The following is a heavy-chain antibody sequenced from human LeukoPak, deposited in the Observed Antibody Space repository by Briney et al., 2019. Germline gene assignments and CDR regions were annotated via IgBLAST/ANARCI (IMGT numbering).Heavy chain of an antibody. CDR1: GFTFSSSA. D-gene: IGHD5-18*01. CDR3: AKRQLSTGMDV. J-gene: IGHJ6*02. V-gene: IGHV3-23*01. CDR2: ISGSGGST. Sequence: GGSLRLSCAASGFTFSSSAMSWVRQAPGKGLEWVSAISGSGGSTYYADSVKGRFTISRDNSKNTLYLQMNGLRAEDTAVCYCAKRQLSTGMDVWGQGTTVTVSS.